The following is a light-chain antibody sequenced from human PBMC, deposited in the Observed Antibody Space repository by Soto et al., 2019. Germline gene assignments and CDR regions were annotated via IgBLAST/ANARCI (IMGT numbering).Light chain of an antibody. Sequence: QSALTQPPSASGSPGQSVTISCTGTSSDVGGYNYVSWYQHHPGKGPKLILYEVNKRPSGVPDRFSGSKSANTASLTVSGLQAEDEADYYCSSYAGSSNYVFGTRTKLTVL. CDR3: SSYAGSSNYV. CDR2: EVN. J-gene: IGLJ1*01. V-gene: IGLV2-8*01. CDR1: SSDVGGYNY.